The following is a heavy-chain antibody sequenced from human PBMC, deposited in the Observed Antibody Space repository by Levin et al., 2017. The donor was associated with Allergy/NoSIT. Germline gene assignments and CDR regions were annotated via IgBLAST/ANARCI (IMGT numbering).Heavy chain of an antibody. D-gene: IGHD3-3*01. Sequence: SETLSLSCXXXXXSRSERGGTVRGVRKTPGMGLEWIGSLYYGGSTYYNPSLKSRVTISVDTSKNQFSLKLTSVTAAETSVYYGARHSYIRGPYDYWGQGTLVTVSS. J-gene: IGHJ4*02. CDR3: ARHSYIRGPYDY. CDR1: XXSRSERGGT. CDR2: LYYGGST. V-gene: IGHV4-39*01.